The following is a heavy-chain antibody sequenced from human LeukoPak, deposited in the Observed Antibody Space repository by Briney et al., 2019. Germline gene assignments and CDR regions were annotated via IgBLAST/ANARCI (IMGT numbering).Heavy chain of an antibody. Sequence: GASVKVSCKASGGTFSSYAISWVRQAPGQGLEWMGRIIPILGIANYAQKFQGRVTITADKSTSTAYMELSSLRSEDTAVYYCARYARRGPYSSSWYLDYWGQGTLVTVSS. J-gene: IGHJ4*02. CDR3: ARYARRGPYSSSWYLDY. CDR2: IIPILGIA. D-gene: IGHD6-13*01. CDR1: GGTFSSYA. V-gene: IGHV1-69*04.